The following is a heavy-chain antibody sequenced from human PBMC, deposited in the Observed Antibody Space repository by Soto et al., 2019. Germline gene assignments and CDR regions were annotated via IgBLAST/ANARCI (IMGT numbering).Heavy chain of an antibody. J-gene: IGHJ4*02. Sequence: SETMSLTCTVSGGSISSSNSYWGWIRQPPGKGLEWIGGIYYSGSTYYNPSLKSRVSISVDTSKNQFSLKLSSVTAADTAVYYCARRGFMGATTIDYWGQGTLVTVSS. CDR3: ARRGFMGATTIDY. V-gene: IGHV4-39*01. CDR2: IYYSGST. CDR1: GGSISSSNSY. D-gene: IGHD1-26*01.